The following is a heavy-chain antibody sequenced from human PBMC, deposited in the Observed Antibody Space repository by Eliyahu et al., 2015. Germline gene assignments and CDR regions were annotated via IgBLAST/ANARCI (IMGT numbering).Heavy chain of an antibody. CDR3: AKESVAAAGRFLSQWLVRRPFDY. Sequence: EVQLVESGGGLVQPGGSLRLSCAASGFPFSSXALXWVXRAPGKGLEWVSAISGSGGSTYYADSVKGRFTISRDNSKNTLYLQMNSLRAEDTAVYYCAKESVAAAGRFLSQWLVRRPFDYWGQGTLVTVSS. CDR2: ISGSGGST. J-gene: IGHJ4*02. V-gene: IGHV3-23*04. CDR1: GFPFSSXA. D-gene: IGHD6-13*01.